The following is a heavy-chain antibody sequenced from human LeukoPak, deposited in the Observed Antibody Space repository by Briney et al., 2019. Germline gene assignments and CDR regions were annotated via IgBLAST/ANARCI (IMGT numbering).Heavy chain of an antibody. V-gene: IGHV4-39*01. CDR2: GYYTGST. CDR1: GGSISSSSYY. D-gene: IGHD4-17*01. CDR3: ARHKDDYDDYVWNY. Sequence: SETLSLTCTVSGGSISSSSYYWGWIRQPPGKGLEWIGSGYYTGSTYYNPSLKSRVTISVDTSNNQFSLKLSSVTAADTAMYYCARHKDDYDDYVWNYWGQGTLVTVSS. J-gene: IGHJ4*02.